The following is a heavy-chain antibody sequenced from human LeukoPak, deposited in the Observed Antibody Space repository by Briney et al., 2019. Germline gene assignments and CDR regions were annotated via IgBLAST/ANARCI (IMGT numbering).Heavy chain of an antibody. Sequence: ASVKVSCKASGYTFTSYDINWVRQATGQGLEWMGWMNPNSGNTGYAQKFQGRVTITRNTSISTAYMELSSLRSEDTAVYYCARGLSQDYYYYYMDVWGKGTTVTVSS. CDR1: GYTFTSYD. V-gene: IGHV1-8*03. CDR2: MNPNSGNT. J-gene: IGHJ6*03. CDR3: ARGLSQDYYYYYMDV.